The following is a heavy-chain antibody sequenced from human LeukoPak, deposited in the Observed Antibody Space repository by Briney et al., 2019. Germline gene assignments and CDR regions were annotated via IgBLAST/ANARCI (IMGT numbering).Heavy chain of an antibody. V-gene: IGHV1-2*02. CDR1: GYTFTGYY. CDR3: ARNEQQPQYWFDP. J-gene: IGHJ5*02. D-gene: IGHD6-13*01. Sequence: ASVKVSCKASGYTFTGYYMHWVRQAPGQGLEWMGGINPNSGGTNYAQKFQGRVTMTRDTSISTAYMELSRLRSDDTAVYYCARNEQQPQYWFDPWGQGTLVTVSS. CDR2: INPNSGGT.